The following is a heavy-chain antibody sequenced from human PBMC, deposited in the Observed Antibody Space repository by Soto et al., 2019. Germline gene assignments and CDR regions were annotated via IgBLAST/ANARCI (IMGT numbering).Heavy chain of an antibody. J-gene: IGHJ4*02. CDR2: INAANGNT. CDR1: GYTFTLYA. V-gene: IGHV1-3*01. CDR3: ARDQRRDYDFWSGYSQGFDY. Sequence: ASVKVSCKASGYTFTLYAMHWVRQAPGQRLEWMGWINAANGNTKSSQKFQGRVTFTRDTSASTGYMELSTLNSADTAVYYCARDQRRDYDFWSGYSQGFDYWGQGTPVTVSS. D-gene: IGHD3-3*01.